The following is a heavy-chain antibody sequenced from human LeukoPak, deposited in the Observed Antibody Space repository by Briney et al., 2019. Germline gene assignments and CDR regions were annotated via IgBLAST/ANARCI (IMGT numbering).Heavy chain of an antibody. CDR1: GFTFSNYA. CDR2: ISGRGGST. Sequence: PGGSLRLSCAASGFTFSNYAMSWVRLAPGKGLEWVSGISGRGGSTYYADSVKGRFAISRDNSKNALYLQLISPRAEDTAVYYCAKDAVGTTFGYYFDYWGQGALVTVSS. J-gene: IGHJ4*02. D-gene: IGHD1-26*01. CDR3: AKDAVGTTFGYYFDY. V-gene: IGHV3-23*01.